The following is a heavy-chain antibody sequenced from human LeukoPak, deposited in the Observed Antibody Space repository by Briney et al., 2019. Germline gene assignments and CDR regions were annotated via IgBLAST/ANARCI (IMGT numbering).Heavy chain of an antibody. CDR3: AKGPSYGDYVAAFDI. D-gene: IGHD4-17*01. CDR2: IWYDGSNE. V-gene: IGHV3-33*06. J-gene: IGHJ3*02. Sequence: GGSLRLSCAASGFTFSSYGMHWVRQAPGKGLEWVAVIWYDGSNEYYADSVKGRFTISRDNSKNTLYLQMNSLRAEDTAVYYCAKGPSYGDYVAAFDIWGQGTMVTVSS. CDR1: GFTFSSYG.